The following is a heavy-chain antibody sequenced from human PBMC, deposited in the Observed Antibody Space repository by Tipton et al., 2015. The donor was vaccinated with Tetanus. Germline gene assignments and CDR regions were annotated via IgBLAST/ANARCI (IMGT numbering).Heavy chain of an antibody. J-gene: IGHJ5*02. V-gene: IGHV4-31*03. CDR1: GASIRSGGFF. CDR3: ARDQGGGRVVRLNWFDP. Sequence: TLSLTCTVSGASIRSGGFFWNWVRQHPGKGLEWIGYIYYSGDTYINPSLKSRVTMSVDTSKNQFSLNVSSVTAADTAVYYCARDQGGGRVVRLNWFDPWGQGTLVIVSS. CDR2: IYYSGDT. D-gene: IGHD6-6*01.